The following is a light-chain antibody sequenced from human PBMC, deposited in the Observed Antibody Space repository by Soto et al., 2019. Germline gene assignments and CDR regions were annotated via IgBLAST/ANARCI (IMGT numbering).Light chain of an antibody. Sequence: EIVLTQSPATLSLSPGGRATLSCRASQNINRYLAWYHQKPGQPPRLLIYDASTRATGIPARFSGSGSCTDLTLVISGLEPEDFAVYYYQQRSNWPITCGQGTRLEIK. CDR3: QQRSNWPIT. V-gene: IGKV3-11*01. CDR1: QNINRY. J-gene: IGKJ5*01. CDR2: DAS.